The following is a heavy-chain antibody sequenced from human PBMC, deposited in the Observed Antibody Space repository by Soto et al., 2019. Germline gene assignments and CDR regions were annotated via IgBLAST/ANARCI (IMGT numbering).Heavy chain of an antibody. J-gene: IGHJ4*02. V-gene: IGHV4-59*08. Sequence: QVQLQESGPGLVKPSETLSLTCSVSGGSINNYYWTWIRQPPGRGLEWIGYIFYSGITNYNPSLESRLTISVDTSKNQFSLKLSSVTAADTALYYCARLRCAGDTCQSKGTFDYWGQGSLVTVSS. CDR2: IFYSGIT. CDR1: GGSINNYY. D-gene: IGHD2-21*02. CDR3: ARLRCAGDTCQSKGTFDY.